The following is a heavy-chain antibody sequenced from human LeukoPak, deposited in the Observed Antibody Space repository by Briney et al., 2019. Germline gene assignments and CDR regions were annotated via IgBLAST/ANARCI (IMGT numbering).Heavy chain of an antibody. V-gene: IGHV4-4*07. D-gene: IGHD3-22*01. J-gene: IGHJ1*01. CDR1: GGSISSYY. CDR2: IYTSGST. Sequence: PSGTLSLTCTVSGGSISSYYWSWIRQPAGKGLEWIGRIYTSGSTNYNPSLKSRVTMSVDTSKNQFSLKLSSVTAADTAVYYCARDVYYDSSGYYDGYFRHWGQGTLVTVSS. CDR3: ARDVYYDSSGYYDGYFRH.